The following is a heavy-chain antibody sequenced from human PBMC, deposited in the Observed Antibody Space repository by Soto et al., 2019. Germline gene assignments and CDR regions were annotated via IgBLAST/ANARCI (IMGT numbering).Heavy chain of an antibody. CDR3: ARRYSGYGDY. CDR2: IYFSGSA. Sequence: SETLSLSSTVSGCSITSYYWSWIRQPPGKGLEWIGYIYFSGSANYNPSLKSRVTISVDTSKNQFSLKLSSVTAADTAVYYCARRYSGYGDYWGQGTLVTVSS. D-gene: IGHD5-12*01. V-gene: IGHV4-59*08. CDR1: GCSITSYY. J-gene: IGHJ4*02.